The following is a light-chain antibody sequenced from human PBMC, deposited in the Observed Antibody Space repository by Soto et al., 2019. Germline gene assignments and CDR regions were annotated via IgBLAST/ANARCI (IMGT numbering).Light chain of an antibody. Sequence: EIVLTQSPVTLSLSPGERATLSCRASQSVSSTYIAWYRRKSGQAPRLLIYGASSRATGIPDRFSGSGSGTDFTLTINRLEPEDFAVYYCHHYGSSPWTFGQGTKVDIK. V-gene: IGKV3-20*01. CDR2: GAS. CDR3: HHYGSSPWT. J-gene: IGKJ1*01. CDR1: QSVSSTY.